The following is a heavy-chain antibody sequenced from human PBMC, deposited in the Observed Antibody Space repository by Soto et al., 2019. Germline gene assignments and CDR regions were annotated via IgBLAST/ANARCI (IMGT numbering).Heavy chain of an antibody. D-gene: IGHD3-9*01. CDR1: GGSISSGDYY. Sequence: SETLSLTCTVSGGSISSGDYYWSWIRQPPGKGLEWIGYIYYSGSTYYNPSLKSRVTISVDTSKNQFSLKLSSVTAADTAVYYCARGLRDILTGYYQHVDYWGQGTLVTVSS. CDR2: IYYSGST. J-gene: IGHJ4*02. V-gene: IGHV4-30-4*01. CDR3: ARGLRDILTGYYQHVDY.